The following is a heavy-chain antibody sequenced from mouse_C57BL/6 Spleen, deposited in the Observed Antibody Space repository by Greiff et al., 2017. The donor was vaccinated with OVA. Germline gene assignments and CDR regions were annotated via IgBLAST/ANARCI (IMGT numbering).Heavy chain of an antibody. CDR3: ARYYYGSSYNFDY. J-gene: IGHJ2*01. V-gene: IGHV1-50*01. CDR2: IDPSDSYT. Sequence: QVQLQQPGAELVKPGASVKLSCKASGYTFTSYWMQWVKQRPGQGLEWIGEIDPSDSYTNYNQKFKGKATLTVDTSSSTAYMQLSSLTSEDSAVYYCARYYYGSSYNFDYWGQGTTLTVSS. D-gene: IGHD1-1*01. CDR1: GYTFTSYW.